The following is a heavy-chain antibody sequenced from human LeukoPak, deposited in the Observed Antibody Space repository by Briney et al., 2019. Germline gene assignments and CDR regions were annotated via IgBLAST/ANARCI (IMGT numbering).Heavy chain of an antibody. Sequence: GGSLRLSCAASGFSFSNYAMSWVRQAPGKGLEWVSAISGSGGTTYYAGSVKGRFTISRDNSKNTLYLQMNSLRAEDTAVYYCAKDLNWNPPTTFDYWGQGTLVTVSS. CDR1: GFSFSNYA. CDR2: ISGSGGTT. V-gene: IGHV3-23*01. D-gene: IGHD1-1*01. J-gene: IGHJ4*02. CDR3: AKDLNWNPPTTFDY.